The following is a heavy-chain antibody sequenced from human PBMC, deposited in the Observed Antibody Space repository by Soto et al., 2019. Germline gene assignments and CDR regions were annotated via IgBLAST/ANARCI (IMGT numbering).Heavy chain of an antibody. D-gene: IGHD2-15*01. V-gene: IGHV4-39*01. Sequence: SETLSLTCTVSGGSISSSSYYWGWIRQPPGKGLEWIGSIYYSGSTYYNPSLKSRVTISVDTSKNQFSLKLRSVTAADTAVYYCARRKAHYCSGGSCGGWFDPWGQGTLVTVSS. CDR3: ARRKAHYCSGGSCGGWFDP. J-gene: IGHJ5*02. CDR1: GGSISSSSYY. CDR2: IYYSGST.